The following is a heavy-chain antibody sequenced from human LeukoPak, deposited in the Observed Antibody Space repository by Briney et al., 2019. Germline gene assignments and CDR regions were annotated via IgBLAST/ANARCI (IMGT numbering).Heavy chain of an antibody. CDR3: ARNLIPEQLVLNF. D-gene: IGHD6-13*01. CDR2: INHSGST. J-gene: IGHJ4*02. Sequence: SETLSLTCAAYGGSFSGYYWSWIRQPPGKGLEWIGEINHSGSTNYNPSLKSRVTMSVDTSKNQFSLNLKSVTPEDTAVYYCARNLIPEQLVLNFWGQGTLVTVSS. CDR1: GGSFSGYY. V-gene: IGHV4-34*01.